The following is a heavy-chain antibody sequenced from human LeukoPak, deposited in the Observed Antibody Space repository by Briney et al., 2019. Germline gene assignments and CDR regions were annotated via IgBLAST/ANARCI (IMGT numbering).Heavy chain of an antibody. CDR2: ISYDGSNK. Sequence: GGSLRLSCAASGFTFSSYAMHWVRQAPGKGLEWVAVISYDGSNKYHADSVKGRFTISRDNSKNTLYLQMNSLRAEDTAVYYCARVVPRGIAAAGYFDYWGQGTLVTVSS. J-gene: IGHJ4*02. D-gene: IGHD6-13*01. CDR1: GFTFSSYA. V-gene: IGHV3-30*01. CDR3: ARVVPRGIAAAGYFDY.